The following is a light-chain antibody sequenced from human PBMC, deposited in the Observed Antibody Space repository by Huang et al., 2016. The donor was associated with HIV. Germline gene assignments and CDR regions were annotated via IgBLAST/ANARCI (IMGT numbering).Light chain of an antibody. CDR1: ESLLYTNGFRY. V-gene: IGKV2-28*01. J-gene: IGKJ1*01. CDR2: LGS. CDR3: MQSLQTPPT. Sequence: DIVMSQSPLSLTVTPGEPASISCKSNESLLYTNGFRYLNWYLQKPGLSPHLLIYLGSNRASGFPDRFSGSGTGIEFTLTISRVEADDVGVYYCMQSLQTPPTFGQGTKVEI.